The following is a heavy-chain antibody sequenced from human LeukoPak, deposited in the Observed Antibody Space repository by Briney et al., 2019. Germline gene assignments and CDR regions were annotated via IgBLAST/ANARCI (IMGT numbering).Heavy chain of an antibody. V-gene: IGHV3-20*04. CDR3: ARLKAAAGSNFDY. CDR2: INWNGGST. D-gene: IGHD6-13*01. CDR1: GFTFDDYG. Sequence: GGSLRLSCAASGFTFDDYGMSWVRQAPGKGLEWVSGINWNGGSTSYAGSVKGRFTISRDTAKNSLYLQMNSLRAEDTALYYCARLKAAAGSNFDYWGQGTLVTVSS. J-gene: IGHJ4*02.